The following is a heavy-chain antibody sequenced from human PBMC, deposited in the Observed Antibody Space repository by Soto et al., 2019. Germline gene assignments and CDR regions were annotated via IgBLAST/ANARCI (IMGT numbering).Heavy chain of an antibody. J-gene: IGHJ6*02. CDR1: GDSISSGGYY. D-gene: IGHD2-2*01. Sequence: QVQLQESGPGLVRPSQTLYLTCTVSGDSISSGGYYWSWIRQHPGKGLEWIGYIYYSGSTYYNPSLKSRVTISVDTSKNQFSLKLSSVTAADTAVYYCASSSTSLGMDVWGQGTTVTVSS. CDR3: ASSSTSLGMDV. CDR2: IYYSGST. V-gene: IGHV4-31*03.